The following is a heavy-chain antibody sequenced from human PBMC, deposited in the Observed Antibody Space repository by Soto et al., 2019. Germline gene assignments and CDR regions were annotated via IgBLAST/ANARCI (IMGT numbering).Heavy chain of an antibody. CDR2: IYYSGST. D-gene: IGHD3-10*01. Sequence: PSETLSLTCTVSGGSISSGGYYWSWIRQHPGKGLKWIGYIYYSGSTYYNPSLKSRVTISVDTSKNQFSLKLSSVTAADTAVYYCARDGRLEGSDNWFDPWGQGTLVTVSS. CDR3: ARDGRLEGSDNWFDP. V-gene: IGHV4-31*03. CDR1: GGSISSGGYY. J-gene: IGHJ5*02.